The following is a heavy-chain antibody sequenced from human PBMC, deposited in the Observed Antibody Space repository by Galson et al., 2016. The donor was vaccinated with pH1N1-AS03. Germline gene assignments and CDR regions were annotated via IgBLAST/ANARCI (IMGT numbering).Heavy chain of an antibody. J-gene: IGHJ4*02. V-gene: IGHV3-21*01. Sequence: LRLSCAASGFAFSSYTMNWVRQAPGMGLEWVSSITGSSRTTYADSVRGRCTISRDNAKNTLYLQINSLRAEDTAVYYCAREGWQQRSFDHWGQGTLVTVSS. D-gene: IGHD6-13*01. CDR1: GFAFSSYT. CDR3: AREGWQQRSFDH. CDR2: ITGSSRT.